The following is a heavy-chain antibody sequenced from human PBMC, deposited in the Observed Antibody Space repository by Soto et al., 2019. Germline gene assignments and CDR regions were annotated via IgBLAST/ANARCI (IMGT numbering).Heavy chain of an antibody. CDR2: IYYSGST. Sequence: SETLSLTCTVSGGSISSYYWSWIRQPPGKGLEWIGYIYYSGSTNYNPSLKSRVTISVDTSKNQFSLKLSSVTAADTAVYYCARVNCSGGSCYSGVFVFWGKGKMVT. D-gene: IGHD2-15*01. J-gene: IGHJ3*01. V-gene: IGHV4-59*01. CDR1: GGSISSYY. CDR3: ARVNCSGGSCYSGVFVF.